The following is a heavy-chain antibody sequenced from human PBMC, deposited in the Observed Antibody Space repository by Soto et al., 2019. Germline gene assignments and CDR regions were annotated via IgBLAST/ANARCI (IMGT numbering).Heavy chain of an antibody. Sequence: ASVKVSCKVSGYTLTELSMHWVRQAPGKGLEWMGGFDPEDGETIYAQKFQGRVTMTEDTSTDTAYMELSSLRSEDTAVYYCETTRHRYSYGYWNWFDPWGQGTLVTVSS. V-gene: IGHV1-24*01. J-gene: IGHJ5*02. CDR3: ETTRHRYSYGYWNWFDP. CDR2: FDPEDGET. CDR1: GYTLTELS. D-gene: IGHD5-18*01.